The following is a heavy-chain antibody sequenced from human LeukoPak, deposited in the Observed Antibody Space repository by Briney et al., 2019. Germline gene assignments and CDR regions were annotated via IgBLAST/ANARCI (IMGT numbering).Heavy chain of an antibody. V-gene: IGHV4-59*01. CDR2: IYSSGST. Sequence: KPSETLSLTCTVSGGSTSSYYWSWIRQPPGKGLEWIGYIYSSGSTNYNPSLTSRVTISVDTSENQFSLKLSSVTAADTAVYYCARYYYDSSGYLFYGMDVWGQGTTVTVSS. D-gene: IGHD3-22*01. CDR1: GGSTSSYY. CDR3: ARYYYDSSGYLFYGMDV. J-gene: IGHJ6*02.